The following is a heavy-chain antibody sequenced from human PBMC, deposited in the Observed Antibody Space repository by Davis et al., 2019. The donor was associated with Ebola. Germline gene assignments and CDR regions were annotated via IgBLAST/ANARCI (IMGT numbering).Heavy chain of an antibody. J-gene: IGHJ4*02. CDR2: ISGSLTTI. CDR1: GFTFSSYS. D-gene: IGHD3-16*01. CDR3: GRDATKGGSSIDY. V-gene: IGHV3-48*02. Sequence: GESLKISCAASGFTFSSYSMNWVRQAPGKGLEWISYISGSLTTIYYADSVKGRFTVSRDNAKNSLFLQMNSLRDDDTAIYYCGRDATKGGSSIDYWGQGTLVTVSS.